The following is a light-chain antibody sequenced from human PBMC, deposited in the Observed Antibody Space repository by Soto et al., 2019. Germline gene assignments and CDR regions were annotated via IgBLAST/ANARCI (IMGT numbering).Light chain of an antibody. CDR3: PQYYRSPRT. J-gene: IGKJ1*01. Sequence: EIVLTQSPGTLSLSPGEGATLSCRASQSVSSSYLAWYQQKPGQAPRLLIYGASRRATGIPDRFSGSGSGTDFTLTISTLEADDFAVYYCPQYYRSPRTFGQGTKVEIK. CDR2: GAS. CDR1: QSVSSSY. V-gene: IGKV3-20*01.